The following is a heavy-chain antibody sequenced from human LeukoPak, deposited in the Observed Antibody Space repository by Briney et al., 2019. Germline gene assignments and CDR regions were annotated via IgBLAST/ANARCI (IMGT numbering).Heavy chain of an antibody. V-gene: IGHV3-21*01. D-gene: IGHD3-22*01. J-gene: IGHJ3*02. CDR3: ARERSGYYDSSGYYRDAFDI. CDR1: GFTFSSYS. CDR2: ISSSSSCI. Sequence: GGSLRLSCAASGFTFSSYSMNWVRQAPGKGLEWVSSISSSSSCIYYADSVKGRFTISRDNAENSLYLQMNSLRAEDTAVYYCARERSGYYDSSGYYRDAFDIWGQGTMVTVSS.